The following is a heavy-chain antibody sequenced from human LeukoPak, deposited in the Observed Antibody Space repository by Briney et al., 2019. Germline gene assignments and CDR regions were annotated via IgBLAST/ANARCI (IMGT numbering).Heavy chain of an antibody. V-gene: IGHV3-13*04. CDR3: ARGGYSGFDV. D-gene: IGHD5-12*01. Sequence: GGSLRLSCAASGLTFSTYDMHRVRQATGEGLEWVSGIGKGGDTYYVGSVKGRFTISRENAKNSLYLQMNSLRSGDTAVYYCARGGYSGFDVWGQGTVVTVSS. CDR2: IGKGGDT. CDR1: GLTFSTYD. J-gene: IGHJ3*01.